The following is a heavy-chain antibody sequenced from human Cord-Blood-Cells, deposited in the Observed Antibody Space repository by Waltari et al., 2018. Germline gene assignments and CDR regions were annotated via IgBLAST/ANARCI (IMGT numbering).Heavy chain of an antibody. J-gene: IGHJ2*01. CDR1: GGSISSYS. Sequence: QVQLQESGPGLVKPSETLSLTCTVSGGSISSYSWSWLRQPPGKGLEWIGYIYYSGSTNYNPSLQSRVTISVDTSKNQFSLKRSSVTSADTAVYYCARGGYDILTGYYIRYFDLWGRGTLVTVSS. CDR2: IYYSGST. D-gene: IGHD3-9*01. V-gene: IGHV4-59*01. CDR3: ARGGYDILTGYYIRYFDL.